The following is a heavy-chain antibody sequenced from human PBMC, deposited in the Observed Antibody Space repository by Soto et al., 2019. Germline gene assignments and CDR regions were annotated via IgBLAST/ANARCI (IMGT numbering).Heavy chain of an antibody. V-gene: IGHV4-31*03. Sequence: SETLSLSCTVSGGSISSGGYYWSWIRQHPGKGLEWIGYIYYSGSTYYNPSLKSRVTISVDTSKNQFSLKLSSVTAADTAVYYCARDRSNWFDPWGQGTLVTVSS. CDR3: ARDRSNWFDP. CDR1: GGSISSGGYY. CDR2: IYYSGST. J-gene: IGHJ5*02.